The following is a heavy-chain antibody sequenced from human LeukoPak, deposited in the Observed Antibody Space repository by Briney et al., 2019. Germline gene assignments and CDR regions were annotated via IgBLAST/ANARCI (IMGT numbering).Heavy chain of an antibody. Sequence: SETLSLTCGVYGGSFSGYYWSWVRQPPGKGLEWIGEINHSGSTNYNPSLKSRVTISGDTSKNQFSLKLSSVTAADTAVYYCARRRSSIAAHIDYWGQGTLVTVSS. CDR1: GGSFSGYY. CDR3: ARRRSSIAAHIDY. J-gene: IGHJ4*02. V-gene: IGHV4-34*01. CDR2: INHSGST. D-gene: IGHD6-6*01.